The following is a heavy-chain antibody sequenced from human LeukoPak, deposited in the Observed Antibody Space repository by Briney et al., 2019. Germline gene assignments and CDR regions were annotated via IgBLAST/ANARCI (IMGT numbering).Heavy chain of an antibody. CDR2: IYPGDSDT. Sequence: PGESLKISCKGSGYSFTSYWIGWVRQMPGKGLEWMGIIYPGDSDTRYSPSFQGQVTISADKSISTAYLQWSSLKASDTAMYYCARSFSTGYDFWSGYQHNWFDPWGQGTLVTVSS. J-gene: IGHJ5*02. D-gene: IGHD3-3*01. CDR3: ARSFSTGYDFWSGYQHNWFDP. CDR1: GYSFTSYW. V-gene: IGHV5-51*01.